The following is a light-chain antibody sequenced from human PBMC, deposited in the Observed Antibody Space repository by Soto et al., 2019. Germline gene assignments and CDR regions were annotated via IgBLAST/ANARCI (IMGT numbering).Light chain of an antibody. CDR3: GSITRSSTSV. J-gene: IGLJ1*01. CDR1: SSDVGGFEY. Sequence: QSALSQPASVSGSPGQSITISCIGTSSDVGGFEYVSWYQHQPGKAPKLIIYDVTKRPSGVSNRFSGSKSGNTASLTISGIQAEDEGDYYCGSITRSSTSVFGTGTKVTVL. CDR2: DVT. V-gene: IGLV2-14*01.